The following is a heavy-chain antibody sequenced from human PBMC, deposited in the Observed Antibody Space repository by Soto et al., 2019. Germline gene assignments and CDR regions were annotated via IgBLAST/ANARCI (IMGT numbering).Heavy chain of an antibody. Sequence: GGSLRLSCAASGFTFSNYGMHWARQAPGKGLEWVSYIISSSSTIYYADSVKGRFTISRDNSKNTLYLQMNSLRAEDTAVYYCARTYDGSGPNSGGYGFDIWAQGTMVNVSS. V-gene: IGHV3-48*01. J-gene: IGHJ3*02. D-gene: IGHD3-22*01. CDR1: GFTFSNYG. CDR3: ARTYDGSGPNSGGYGFDI. CDR2: IISSSSTI.